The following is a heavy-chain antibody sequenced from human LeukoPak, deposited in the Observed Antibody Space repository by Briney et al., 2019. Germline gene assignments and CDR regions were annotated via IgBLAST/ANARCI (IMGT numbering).Heavy chain of an antibody. D-gene: IGHD2-2*01. CDR1: GFTFRNYG. CDR3: ASSVVVPAALDY. Sequence: AGGSLRLSCAASGFTFRNYGMSWVRQAPGKGLEWVSALSDSGTTTYYADSVKGRFTISRDISKNTLYLQMNSLRAEDTAVYYCASSVVVPAALDYWGQGTLVTVSS. CDR2: LSDSGTTT. J-gene: IGHJ4*02. V-gene: IGHV3-23*01.